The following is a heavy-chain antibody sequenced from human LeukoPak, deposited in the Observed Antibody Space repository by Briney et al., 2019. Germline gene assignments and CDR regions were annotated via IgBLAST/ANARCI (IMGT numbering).Heavy chain of an antibody. Sequence: SETLSLTCTVSGGSISSSSYYWGWIRQPPGKGLEWIGEINHSGSTNYNPSLKSRATMSVDMSKNQFSLELNSVTAADTAVYYCVRLDVVVISATSQGTFDIWGQGTMVTVSS. CDR1: GGSISSSSYY. V-gene: IGHV4-39*07. CDR3: VRLDVVVISATSQGTFDI. J-gene: IGHJ3*02. CDR2: INHSGST. D-gene: IGHD2-21*01.